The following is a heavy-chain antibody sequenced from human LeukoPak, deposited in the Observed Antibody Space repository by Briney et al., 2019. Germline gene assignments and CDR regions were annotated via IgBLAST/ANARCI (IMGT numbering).Heavy chain of an antibody. CDR2: IYSGDSDT. Sequence: GESVKISCKGSGYSFTSYWIGWVRQMPGKGLEWRGIIYSGDSDTRYSPSFQGQVTISADKSISTAYLQWSSLKASDTAMYYCASSTLIAAAGYAFDIWGQGTMVTVSS. D-gene: IGHD6-13*01. V-gene: IGHV5-51*01. CDR3: ASSTLIAAAGYAFDI. CDR1: GYSFTSYW. J-gene: IGHJ3*02.